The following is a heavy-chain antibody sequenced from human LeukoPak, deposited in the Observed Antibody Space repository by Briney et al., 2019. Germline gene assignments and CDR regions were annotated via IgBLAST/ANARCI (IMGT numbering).Heavy chain of an antibody. Sequence: GGSLRLSCAASGFTFSSYGMHWVRQAPGKGLEWVAFIRYDGSNKYYADSVKGRFTISRDNSKNTLYLQMNSLRAEDTAVYYCAKDVGRVRGVIMFGYYYYMDVWGKGTTVTISS. V-gene: IGHV3-30*02. CDR1: GFTFSSYG. J-gene: IGHJ6*03. D-gene: IGHD3-10*01. CDR3: AKDVGRVRGVIMFGYYYYMDV. CDR2: IRYDGSNK.